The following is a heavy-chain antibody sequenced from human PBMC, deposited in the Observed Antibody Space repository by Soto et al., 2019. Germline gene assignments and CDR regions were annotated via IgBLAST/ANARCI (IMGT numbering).Heavy chain of an antibody. CDR2: INHSGST. V-gene: IGHV4-34*01. J-gene: IGHJ5*02. Sequence: PSETLSLTCAVYGGSFSGYYWSWIRQPPGKGLEWIGEINHSGSTNYNPSLKSRVTISVDTSKNQFSLKLSSVTAADTAVYYCARGRYYYDSGGYYEHVWFDPWGQGTLVTVSS. CDR3: ARGRYYYDSGGYYEHVWFDP. D-gene: IGHD3-22*01. CDR1: GGSFSGYY.